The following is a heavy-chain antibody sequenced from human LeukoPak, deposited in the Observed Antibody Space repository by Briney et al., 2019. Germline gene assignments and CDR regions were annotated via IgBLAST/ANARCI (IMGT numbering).Heavy chain of an antibody. V-gene: IGHV4-4*07. J-gene: IGHJ6*02. Sequence: SETLSLTCTVSGGSFSNYYWSWIRQPAGKGLEWIGRIYTSGSTNYNPSVKSRVTMSVDTSNNQFSLKLTSVTAADTAVYYCARQPPQYYGMDVWGQGATVTVSS. D-gene: IGHD1-14*01. CDR3: ARQPPQYYGMDV. CDR1: GGSFSNYY. CDR2: IYTSGST.